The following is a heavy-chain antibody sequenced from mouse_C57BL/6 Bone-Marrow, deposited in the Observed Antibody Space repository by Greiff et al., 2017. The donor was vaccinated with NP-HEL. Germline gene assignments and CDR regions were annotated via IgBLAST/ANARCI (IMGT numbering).Heavy chain of an antibody. CDR3: ARVNYGSSFAY. Sequence: EVQRVESGGGLVKPGGSLKLSCAASGFTFSSYAMSWVRQTPEKRLEWVATISDGGSYTYYPDNVKGRFTISRDNAKNNLYLQMSHLKSEDTAMYYCARVNYGSSFAYWGQGTLVTVSA. J-gene: IGHJ3*01. V-gene: IGHV5-4*01. CDR1: GFTFSSYA. CDR2: ISDGGSYT. D-gene: IGHD1-1*01.